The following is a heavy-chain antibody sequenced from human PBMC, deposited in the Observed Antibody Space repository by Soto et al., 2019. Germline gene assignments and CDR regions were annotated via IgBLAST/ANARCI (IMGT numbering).Heavy chain of an antibody. Sequence: GGSLRLSCAASGFTFSSYGMHWVRQAPGKGLEWVAVISYDGSNKYYADSVKGRFTISRDNSKNTLYLQMNSLRAEDTAVYYCAKLGYFDFWGGYQVYYCGQGTLVTVSS. CDR2: ISYDGSNK. CDR1: GFTFSSYG. V-gene: IGHV3-30*18. CDR3: AKLGYFDFWGGYQVYY. J-gene: IGHJ4*02. D-gene: IGHD3-3*01.